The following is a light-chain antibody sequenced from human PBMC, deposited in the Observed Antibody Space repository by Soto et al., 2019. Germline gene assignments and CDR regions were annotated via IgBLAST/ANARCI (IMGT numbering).Light chain of an antibody. CDR2: AAS. V-gene: IGKV1-9*01. Sequence: DFQLTQSPSFLSASVGDRITITCRASQAISCYLAWYQQKPGKAPKLLIYAASTLHSGVPSRFSGSGSGTEFTLTISSLQPEDFATYYCQQLNSYPLTFGGGTKVEIK. CDR3: QQLNSYPLT. CDR1: QAISCY. J-gene: IGKJ4*01.